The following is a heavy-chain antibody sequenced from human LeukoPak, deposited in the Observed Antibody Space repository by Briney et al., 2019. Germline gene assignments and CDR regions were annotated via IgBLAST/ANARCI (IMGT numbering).Heavy chain of an antibody. D-gene: IGHD4-17*01. Sequence: GESLKISCKGSGYSFTSYWIGWVRQMPGKGLEWMGIIYPGDSDTRYSPSFQGQATISADKSISTAYLQWSSLKASDTAMYYCARQLDYGDPNYYYYYGMDVWGQGTTVTVSS. V-gene: IGHV5-51*01. CDR2: IYPGDSDT. CDR3: ARQLDYGDPNYYYYYGMDV. CDR1: GYSFTSYW. J-gene: IGHJ6*02.